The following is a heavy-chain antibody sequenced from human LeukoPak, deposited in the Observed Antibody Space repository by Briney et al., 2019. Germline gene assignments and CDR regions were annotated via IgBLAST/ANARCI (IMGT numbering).Heavy chain of an antibody. J-gene: IGHJ4*02. D-gene: IGHD3-3*01. CDR3: ARDQYDTWSRRGNFDS. Sequence: PGGSLRLSCAASGFTFSSFSMIWVRQAPGKGLEWVANIKLDGSEKSYVDSVKGRFTISRDNTKNSLYLQMNSLRVEDTAVFYCARDQYDTWSRRGNFDSWGQGTLVIVSS. CDR2: IKLDGSEK. V-gene: IGHV3-7*03. CDR1: GFTFSSFS.